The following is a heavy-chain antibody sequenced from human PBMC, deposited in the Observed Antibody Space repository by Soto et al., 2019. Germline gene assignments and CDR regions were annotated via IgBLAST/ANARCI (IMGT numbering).Heavy chain of an antibody. CDR1: GGSISSCGYY. V-gene: IGHV4-31*03. J-gene: IGHJ6*02. D-gene: IGHD2-15*01. CDR3: ARDLACKDYYYGMDV. Sequence: PSETLSLTCTVSGGSISSCGYYWSCIRQHPGKGLEWIGYIYYSGSTYYNPSLKSRVTISVDTSKNQFSLKLSSVTAADTAVYYCARDLACKDYYYGMDVWGQGTTVTVSS. CDR2: IYYSGST.